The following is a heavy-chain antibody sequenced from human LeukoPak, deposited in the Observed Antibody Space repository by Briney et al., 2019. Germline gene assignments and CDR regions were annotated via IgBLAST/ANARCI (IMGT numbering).Heavy chain of an antibody. CDR1: GGSFSGYY. CDR2: IYYSGST. D-gene: IGHD6-6*01. J-gene: IGHJ6*02. CDR3: AISSIAARPGMDV. V-gene: IGHV4-34*01. Sequence: SETLSLTCAVYGGSFSGYYWSWIRQPPGKGLEWIGSIYYSGSTYYNPSLKSRVTISVDTSKNQFSLKLSSVTAADTAVYYCAISSIAARPGMDVWGQGTTVTVSS.